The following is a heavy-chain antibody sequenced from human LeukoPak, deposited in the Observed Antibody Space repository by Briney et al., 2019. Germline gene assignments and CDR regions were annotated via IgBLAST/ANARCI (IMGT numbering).Heavy chain of an antibody. V-gene: IGHV3-30*02. J-gene: IGHJ6*03. Sequence: PGGSLRLSCAASGFTFSSYAMHWVRQAPGKGLEWVAFIRYDGSNKFYADSVKGRFTISRDTSKNTLYLQMNSLTTEDSAMYYCAKAGYCATTGCPDYYMDVWGRGTTVTVSS. CDR2: IRYDGSNK. CDR3: AKAGYCATTGCPDYYMDV. D-gene: IGHD2-2*01. CDR1: GFTFSSYA.